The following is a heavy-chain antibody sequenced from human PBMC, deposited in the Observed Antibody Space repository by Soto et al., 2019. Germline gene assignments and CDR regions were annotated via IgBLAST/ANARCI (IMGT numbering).Heavy chain of an antibody. CDR3: ARVGVEYYYDSSGYYLAPYNWFDP. V-gene: IGHV3-48*03. CDR2: ISSSGSTI. Sequence: GGSLRLSCAASGFTFSSYEMNWVRQAPGKGLEWVSYISSSGSTIYYADSVRGRFTISRDNAKNSLYLQMNSLRAEDPAVYYCARVGVEYYYDSSGYYLAPYNWFDPWGQGTLVTVSS. J-gene: IGHJ5*02. D-gene: IGHD3-22*01. CDR1: GFTFSSYE.